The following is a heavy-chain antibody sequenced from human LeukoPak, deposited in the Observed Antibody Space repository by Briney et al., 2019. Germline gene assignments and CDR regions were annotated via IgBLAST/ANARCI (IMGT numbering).Heavy chain of an antibody. V-gene: IGHV3-23*01. Sequence: GGSLRLSCAASGFTFSSYAMSWVRQAPGKGLEWVSAISGSGGSAYYADSVKGRFTISRDNSKNTLYLQMNSLRAEDTAVYYCAKDRYYYDSSGYPVDYWGQGTLVTVSS. CDR3: AKDRYYYDSSGYPVDY. J-gene: IGHJ4*02. CDR1: GFTFSSYA. CDR2: ISGSGGSA. D-gene: IGHD3-22*01.